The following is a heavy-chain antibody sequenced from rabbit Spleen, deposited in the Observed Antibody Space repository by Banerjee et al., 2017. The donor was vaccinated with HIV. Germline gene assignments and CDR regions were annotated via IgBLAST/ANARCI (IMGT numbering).Heavy chain of an antibody. CDR3: ARDAGTSGDFLNL. D-gene: IGHD8-1*01. Sequence: QLEESAGGLVQPGGSLKLSCKASGFTLSSYYMNWVHQAPGKGLEWIGYIDPVFGITYYANWVSGRFSISRENAQNTVFLQMTSLTAVDTATYFCARDAGTSGDFLNLWGPGTLVTVS. CDR1: GFTLSSYY. CDR2: IDPVFGIT. V-gene: IGHV1S7*01. J-gene: IGHJ6*01.